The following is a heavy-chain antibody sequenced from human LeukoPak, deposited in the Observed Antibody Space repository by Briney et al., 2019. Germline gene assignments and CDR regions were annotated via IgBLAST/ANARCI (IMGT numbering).Heavy chain of an antibody. CDR1: GYTFTSYG. CDR3: ARDSRGYCRGGSCPGDP. V-gene: IGHV1-18*01. Sequence: GASVKVSCKASGYTFTSYGISWVRQAPGQGLEWMGWISAYNGNTNYAQKLQGRVTMTTDTSTSTAYMELRSLRSDDTAVYYCARDSRGYCRGGSCPGDPWGQGTLVTVSS. J-gene: IGHJ5*02. CDR2: ISAYNGNT. D-gene: IGHD2-15*01.